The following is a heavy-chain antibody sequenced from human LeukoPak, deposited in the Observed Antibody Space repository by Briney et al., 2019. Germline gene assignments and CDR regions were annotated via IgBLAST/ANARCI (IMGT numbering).Heavy chain of an antibody. CDR3: ARAPHFHDSSGYYYYYYGMDG. V-gene: IGHV4-59*01. Sequence: SETLSLTCSVSGGSISSYHWNWIRQPPGKGLEWVGYINYSGRTNYNPSLKSRVTILVDTSKNQFSLKVSSVTAADTAVYYCARAPHFHDSSGYYYYYYGMDGWGQGTTVTVSS. J-gene: IGHJ6*02. CDR1: GGSISSYH. D-gene: IGHD3-22*01. CDR2: INYSGRT.